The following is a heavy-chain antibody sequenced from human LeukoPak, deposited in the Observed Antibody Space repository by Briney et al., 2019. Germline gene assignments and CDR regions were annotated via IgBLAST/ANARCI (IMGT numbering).Heavy chain of an antibody. Sequence: GESLKICCQGSGYSFNSDWIAWVRQMPAKDLEWMGVIYPGGSDTRYSPSFQGRITISADKSINTAYLRWSSLKASDTAMHYYARAYYCGGGRCKLEYWGQGTLVTVSS. D-gene: IGHD2-15*01. CDR3: ARAYYCGGGRCKLEY. CDR2: IYPGGSDT. J-gene: IGHJ4*02. CDR1: GYSFNSDW. V-gene: IGHV5-51*01.